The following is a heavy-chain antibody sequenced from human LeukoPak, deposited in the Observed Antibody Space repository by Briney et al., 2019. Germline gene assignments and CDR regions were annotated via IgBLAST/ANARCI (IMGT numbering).Heavy chain of an antibody. Sequence: PSETLSLTCTVSGGSISSSSYSWGWIRQPPGKGLEWIGSIHYTGSTSYNPSLKSRVTISVHTSKNQFSLKLSSVTAADTAVYYCARHRRFGLPAAGGYYYMDVWGKGTTVTISS. D-gene: IGHD6-13*01. CDR3: ARHRRFGLPAAGGYYYMDV. V-gene: IGHV4-39*01. CDR2: IHYTGST. J-gene: IGHJ6*03. CDR1: GGSISSSSYS.